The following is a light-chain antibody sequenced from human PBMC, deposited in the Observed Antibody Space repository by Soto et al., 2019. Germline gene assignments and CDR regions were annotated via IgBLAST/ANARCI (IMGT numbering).Light chain of an antibody. J-gene: IGLJ1*01. CDR3: ISCTTLSTYV. V-gene: IGLV2-14*03. Sequence: QSVLTQPASVSGSPGQSIAISCTGTSSDVDGYNYVSWYQHHPGKAPKLMIYDVSSRPSGVSNRFSGSKSGNTASLTISGLQAEDEADYYCISCTTLSTYVFGTGTKVTVL. CDR1: SSDVDGYNY. CDR2: DVS.